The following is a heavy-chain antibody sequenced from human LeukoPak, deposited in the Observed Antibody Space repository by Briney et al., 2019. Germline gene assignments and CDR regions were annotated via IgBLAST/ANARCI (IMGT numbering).Heavy chain of an antibody. CDR2: INPNSGGT. J-gene: IGHJ4*02. V-gene: IGHV1-2*02. CDR3: ARGHYDFWSGSTY. CDR1: GYTFTGYY. Sequence: ASVKVSCKASGYTFTGYYMHWVRQAPGQGLEWMGWINPNSGGTNYAQKFQGRVTMTRDTSISTAYMELSRLRSDDAAAYYCARGHYDFWSGSTYWGQGTLVTVSS. D-gene: IGHD3-3*01.